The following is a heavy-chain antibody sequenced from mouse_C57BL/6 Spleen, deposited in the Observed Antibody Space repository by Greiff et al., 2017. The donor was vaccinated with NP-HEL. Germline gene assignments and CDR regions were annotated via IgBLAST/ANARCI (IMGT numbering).Heavy chain of an antibody. CDR2: ISDGGSYT. CDR1: GFTFSSYA. V-gene: IGHV5-4*03. CDR3: ARMYSNGAMDY. J-gene: IGHJ4*01. D-gene: IGHD2-5*01. Sequence: EVKLVESGGGLVKPGGSLKLSCAASGFTFSSYAMSWVRQTPEKRLEWVATISDGGSYTYYPDNVKGRFTISRDNAKNNLYLQMSHLKSEDTAMYYCARMYSNGAMDYWGQGTSVTVSS.